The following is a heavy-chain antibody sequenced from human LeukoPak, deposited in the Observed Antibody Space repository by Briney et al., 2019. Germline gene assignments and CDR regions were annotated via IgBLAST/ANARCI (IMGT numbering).Heavy chain of an antibody. V-gene: IGHV1-69*04. CDR1: GGTFSSYA. D-gene: IGHD3-22*01. Sequence: SVKVSCKASGGTFSSYAISWVRQAPGQGLEWMGRIIPIHGIANYAQKFQGRVTITADKSTSTAYMELSSLRSEDTAVYYCARDHSSGYPYWGQGTLVTVSS. CDR2: IIPIHGIA. J-gene: IGHJ4*02. CDR3: ARDHSSGYPY.